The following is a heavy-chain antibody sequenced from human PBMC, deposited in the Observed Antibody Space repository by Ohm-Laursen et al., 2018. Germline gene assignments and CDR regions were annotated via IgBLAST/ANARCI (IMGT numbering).Heavy chain of an antibody. Sequence: SETLSLTCSVSGGSVSSGSYYWSWIRQPPGMGLEWIGYIYYSGTTNYNPSLKSRVTISVSASKYQFPLNLSSVTAADTAVYYCARALPNWYFDPWGRGTLVTVSS. CDR3: ARALPNWYFDP. V-gene: IGHV4-61*01. CDR1: GGSVSSGSYY. CDR2: IYYSGTT. J-gene: IGHJ2*01.